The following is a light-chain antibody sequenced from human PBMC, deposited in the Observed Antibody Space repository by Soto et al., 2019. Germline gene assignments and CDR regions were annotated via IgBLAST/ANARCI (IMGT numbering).Light chain of an antibody. CDR3: QQTYSTPRT. J-gene: IGKJ3*01. CDR1: QSITIS. V-gene: IGKV1-39*01. Sequence: DIQMTQSPSSLSASVGDRVTITCRASQSITISLNWYQQKPGKAPKLLIYAASNLHSGVPSRFSGSGSGTDFTLTISSLQPEDFANYYCQQTYSTPRTFGPGNKVDI. CDR2: AAS.